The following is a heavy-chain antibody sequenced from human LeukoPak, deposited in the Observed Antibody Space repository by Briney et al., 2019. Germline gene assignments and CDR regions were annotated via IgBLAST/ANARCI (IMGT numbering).Heavy chain of an antibody. D-gene: IGHD5-12*01. V-gene: IGHV3-7*01. Sequence: GGSLRLSCAVSGFTISTYWMSWVRQAPGKGLEWVANTNQEGSEKYYVDSVKGRFTISKDNAKNSLYLQMNSLRAEDTAVYYCARDPKWLDYWGQGTLVTVSS. CDR2: TNQEGSEK. J-gene: IGHJ4*02. CDR1: GFTISTYW. CDR3: ARDPKWLDY.